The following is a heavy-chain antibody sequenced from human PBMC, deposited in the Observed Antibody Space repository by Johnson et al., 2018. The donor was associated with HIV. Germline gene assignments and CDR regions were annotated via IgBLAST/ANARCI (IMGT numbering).Heavy chain of an antibody. CDR1: GFTFSSYA. Sequence: VQLVESGGGVVQPGRSLRLSCAASGFTFSSYAMHWVRQAPGKGLEWVANIKQDGSEKYYVDSVKGRFTISRDNSKNTLYLQMNSLRVEDTSVYYCAIDFGSSSWHAFDIWGQGTMVTVSS. CDR3: AIDFGSSSWHAFDI. J-gene: IGHJ3*02. D-gene: IGHD6-13*01. CDR2: IKQDGSEK. V-gene: IGHV3-7*01.